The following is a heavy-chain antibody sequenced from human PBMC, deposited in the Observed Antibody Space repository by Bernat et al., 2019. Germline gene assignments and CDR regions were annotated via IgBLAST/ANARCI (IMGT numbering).Heavy chain of an antibody. J-gene: IGHJ2*01. CDR3: ARDCSERPVWFGELLRQPDWYFDL. D-gene: IGHD3-10*01. CDR2: IYYSGST. V-gene: IGHV4-59*01. Sequence: QVQLQESGPGLVKPSETLSLTCTVSGGSISSYYWSWIRQPPGKGLEWIGYIYYSGSTNYNPSLKSRVTISVETSKNQFSLKLSSVTAADTAVYYCARDCSERPVWFGELLRQPDWYFDLWGRGTLVTVSS. CDR1: GGSISSYY.